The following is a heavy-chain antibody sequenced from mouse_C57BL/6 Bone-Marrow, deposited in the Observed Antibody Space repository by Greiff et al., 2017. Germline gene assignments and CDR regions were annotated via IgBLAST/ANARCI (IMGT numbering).Heavy chain of an antibody. Sequence: EVPLQQSGPELVKPGASVKISCKASGYTFTDYYMNWVKQSHGKSLEWIGDINPNHGGTSYNPKFKGKATLTVDKSSSTAYMELRSLTSEDSAVYYCARPYYFDYWGQGTTLTVSS. V-gene: IGHV1-26*01. CDR2: INPNHGGT. J-gene: IGHJ2*01. CDR1: GYTFTDYY. CDR3: ARPYYFDY.